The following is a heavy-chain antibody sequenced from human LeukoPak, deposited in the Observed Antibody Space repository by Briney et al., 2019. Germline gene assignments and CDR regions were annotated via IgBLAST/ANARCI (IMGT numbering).Heavy chain of an antibody. J-gene: IGHJ1*01. Sequence: ASVKVSCKASGYTFTSYYMHWVRQAPGQGLEWMGIINPSGGSTSYAQKFQGRVTMTRDTSTSTVYMELSSLRSEDTAVYYCAREGVPAANSAEYFQHWGQGTLVTVSS. CDR3: AREGVPAANSAEYFQH. D-gene: IGHD2-2*01. V-gene: IGHV1-46*01. CDR2: INPSGGST. CDR1: GYTFTSYY.